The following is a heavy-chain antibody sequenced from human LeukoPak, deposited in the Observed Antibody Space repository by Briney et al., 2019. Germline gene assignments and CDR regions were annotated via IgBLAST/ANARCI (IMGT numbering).Heavy chain of an antibody. CDR2: ISSSSSYI. CDR3: ASNFPGRIWTGYYTQDY. J-gene: IGHJ4*02. Sequence: GGSLRLSCAASGFTFSSYSMNWVRQAPGKGLEWVSSISSSSSYIYYADSVKGRFTISRDNAKNSLYLQMNSLRAEDTAVYYCASNFPGRIWTGYYTQDYWGQGTLVTVSS. V-gene: IGHV3-21*01. D-gene: IGHD3/OR15-3a*01. CDR1: GFTFSSYS.